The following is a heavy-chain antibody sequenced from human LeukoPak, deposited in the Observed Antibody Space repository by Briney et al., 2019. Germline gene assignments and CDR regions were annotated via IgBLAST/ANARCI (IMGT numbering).Heavy chain of an antibody. CDR3: ASPREDIVVVPAAPHPYYYYYMDV. CDR2: IIPIFGTA. J-gene: IGHJ6*03. Sequence: SVKVSCKASGGTFSSYAISWVRQAPGQGLEWMGGIIPIFGTANYAQKFQGRVTITADESTSTAYMELSSLRSEDTAVYYCASPREDIVVVPAAPHPYYYYYMDVWGKGTTVTVSS. D-gene: IGHD2-2*01. CDR1: GGTFSSYA. V-gene: IGHV1-69*13.